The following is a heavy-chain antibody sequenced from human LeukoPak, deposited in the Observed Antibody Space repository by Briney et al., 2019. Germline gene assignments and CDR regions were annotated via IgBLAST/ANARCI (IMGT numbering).Heavy chain of an antibody. D-gene: IGHD6-19*01. V-gene: IGHV1-69*01. J-gene: IGHJ6*02. CDR1: GGTFSSYA. Sequence: ASVKVSCKASGGTFSSYAISWVRQAPGQGLEWMGGIIPIFGTANYAQKFQGGVTITADESTSTAYMELSSLRSEDTAVYYCARESGWYENYGMDAWGQGTTVTVSS. CDR2: IIPIFGTA. CDR3: ARESGWYENYGMDA.